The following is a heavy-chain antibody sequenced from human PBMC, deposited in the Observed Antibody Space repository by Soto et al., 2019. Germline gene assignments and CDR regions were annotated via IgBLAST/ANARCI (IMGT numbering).Heavy chain of an antibody. V-gene: IGHV3-30*18. CDR3: ANLYCSSTSCYPSYYYGMDV. J-gene: IGHJ6*02. Sequence: GSLRLSCAASGFTFSSYGMHWVRQAPGKGLEWVAVISYDGSNKYYADSVKGRFTISRDNSKNTLYLQMNSLRAEDTAVYYCANLYCSSTSCYPSYYYGMDVWGQGTTVTVSS. CDR2: ISYDGSNK. D-gene: IGHD2-2*01. CDR1: GFTFSSYG.